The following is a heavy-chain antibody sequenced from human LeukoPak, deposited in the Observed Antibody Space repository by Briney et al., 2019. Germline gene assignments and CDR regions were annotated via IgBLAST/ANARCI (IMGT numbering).Heavy chain of an antibody. CDR3: ASARHGDYVWDY. V-gene: IGHV5-51*01. CDR2: IYSGDSHT. CDR1: GYSFTYW. Sequence: GESLRISCKGSGYSFTYWIGWVRQMPGKGLEWMGIIYSGDSHTKYSPSFQGRVTISADKSISTAYLQWSSLEASDTAMYYCASARHGDYVWDYWGQGTLVTVSS. J-gene: IGHJ4*02. D-gene: IGHD4-17*01.